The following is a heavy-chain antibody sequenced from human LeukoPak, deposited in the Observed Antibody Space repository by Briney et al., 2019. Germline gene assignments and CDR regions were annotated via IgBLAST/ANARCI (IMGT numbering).Heavy chain of an antibody. CDR1: GGSFSGYY. V-gene: IGHV4-34*01. CDR2: INHSGST. CDR3: ARGAVEYSSGWYYFDY. D-gene: IGHD6-19*01. Sequence: SETLSLTCAVYGGSFSGYYWSWLRQPPGKGLEGSGEINHSGSTNYNPSLKSRVTISVDTSKNQFSLKLSSVTAADTAVYYCARGAVEYSSGWYYFDYWGQGTLVTVSS. J-gene: IGHJ4*02.